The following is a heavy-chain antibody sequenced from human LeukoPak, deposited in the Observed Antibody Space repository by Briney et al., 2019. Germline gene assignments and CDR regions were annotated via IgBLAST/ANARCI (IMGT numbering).Heavy chain of an antibody. CDR1: GYTFTGYY. Sequence: AASVKVSCKASGYTFTGYYMHWVRQAPGQGLEWMGWINPDNGVTNYAQKFQGRVTMTRDMSISTAYMELSRLRSDDTAVYYCARDPSNSGYDYLYYFDYWGQGTLVTVFS. CDR3: ARDPSNSGYDYLYYFDY. CDR2: INPDNGVT. D-gene: IGHD5-12*01. V-gene: IGHV1-2*02. J-gene: IGHJ4*02.